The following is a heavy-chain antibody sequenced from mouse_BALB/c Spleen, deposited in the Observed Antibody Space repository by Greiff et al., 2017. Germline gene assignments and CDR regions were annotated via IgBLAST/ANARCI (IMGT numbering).Heavy chain of an antibody. CDR2: IYPGGGYT. J-gene: IGHJ1*01. CDR3: ASVLASRYFDV. D-gene: IGHD1-1*01. Sequence: VKLMESGAELVRPGTSVKISCKASGYTFTNYWLGWVKQRPGHGLEWIGDIYPGGGYTNYNEKFKGKATLTADTSSSTAYMQLSSLTSEDSAVYFCASVLASRYFDVWGAGTTVTVSS. V-gene: IGHV1-63*02. CDR1: GYTFTNYW.